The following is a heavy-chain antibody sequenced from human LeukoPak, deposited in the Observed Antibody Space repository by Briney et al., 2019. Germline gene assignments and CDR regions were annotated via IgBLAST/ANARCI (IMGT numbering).Heavy chain of an antibody. J-gene: IGHJ6*03. D-gene: IGHD1-26*01. CDR3: ARALKGLRRRIGGTTTFEYYYYMDV. CDR2: ISSSGSTI. CDR1: GFTFSSYE. Sequence: GGSLRLSCAASGFTFSSYEMNWVRQAPGKGLEWVSYISSSGSTIYYADSVKGRFTISRDNGKNSLYPQMNSLRAEDTAVYYCARALKGLRRRIGGTTTFEYYYYMDVWGKGTTVTISS. V-gene: IGHV3-48*03.